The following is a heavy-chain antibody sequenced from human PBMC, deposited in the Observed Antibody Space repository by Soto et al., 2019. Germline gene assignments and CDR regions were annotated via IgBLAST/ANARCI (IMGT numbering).Heavy chain of an antibody. J-gene: IGHJ6*03. D-gene: IGHD2-15*01. Sequence: GGSLRLSCAASGFTFSSYGMHWVRQAPGKGLEWVAVISYDGSNKYYADSVKGRFTISRDNSKNTLYLQMNSLGAEDTAVYYCAKDGRNCSGGSCYRNYYYYYYMDVWGKGTTVTVSS. CDR3: AKDGRNCSGGSCYRNYYYYYYMDV. CDR2: ISYDGSNK. CDR1: GFTFSSYG. V-gene: IGHV3-30*18.